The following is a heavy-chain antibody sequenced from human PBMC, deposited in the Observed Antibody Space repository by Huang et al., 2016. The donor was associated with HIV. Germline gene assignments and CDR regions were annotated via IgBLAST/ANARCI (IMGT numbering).Heavy chain of an antibody. V-gene: IGHV1-2*02. D-gene: IGHD6-6*01. J-gene: IGHJ4*02. Sequence: QVQLVQSGAEVKNPGASVRVSCKASGYTFTDSNIHWVRQAPGQGLEWMGWINPRRGGTSDAQRFRGRITMTRDTTISTVHMDLRRIQSDDTAVYFCARDWSFGSSTSPADWGQGTLVTVSS. CDR1: GYTFTDSN. CDR2: INPRRGGT. CDR3: ARDWSFGSSTSPAD.